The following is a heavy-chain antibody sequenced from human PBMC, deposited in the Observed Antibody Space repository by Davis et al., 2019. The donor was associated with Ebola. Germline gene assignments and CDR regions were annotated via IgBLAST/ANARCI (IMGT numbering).Heavy chain of an antibody. V-gene: IGHV4-59*01. CDR3: ANDDY. CDR2: VYFSGSA. D-gene: IGHD5-12*01. Sequence: GSLRLSCTVSGVSIYSYYWSWVRQSPGKGLEWIGYVYFSGSATYSPSLDNRATMSIDTSKNQVSLKLTSVTPAEPAVYYCANDDYWGQGILVTVSS. J-gene: IGHJ4*02. CDR1: GVSIYSYY.